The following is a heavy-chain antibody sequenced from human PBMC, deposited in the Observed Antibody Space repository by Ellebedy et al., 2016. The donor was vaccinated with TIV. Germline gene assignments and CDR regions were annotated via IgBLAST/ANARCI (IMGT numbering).Heavy chain of an antibody. V-gene: IGHV5-51*01. J-gene: IGHJ2*01. Sequence: GESLKISCKVSGYSSTNYWIGSVRQMPGKGLEWMGIIYPGDSDTRYSPSLQGQVTVSADKSISTAFLQWSSLKASDTAMYYCARLRAAVPGTRSWGWYFDLWGRGTVVTVSS. CDR3: ARLRAAVPGTRSWGWYFDL. CDR2: IYPGDSDT. D-gene: IGHD6-19*01. CDR1: GYSSTNYW.